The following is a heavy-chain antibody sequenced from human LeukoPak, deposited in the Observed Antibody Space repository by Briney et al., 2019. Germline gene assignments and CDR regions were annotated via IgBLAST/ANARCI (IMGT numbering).Heavy chain of an antibody. Sequence: GGSLRLSCAASGFRFGGSTISWVRQAPGKGLQCVSSISDSGNTYYAESLKGRITVSRDNAKNSLFLQMNSLRADDTAVYYCARDASIGLDVWGHGTTVTVSS. CDR1: GFRFGGST. CDR2: ISDSGNT. V-gene: IGHV3-21*01. CDR3: ARDASIGLDV. J-gene: IGHJ6*02. D-gene: IGHD3-9*01.